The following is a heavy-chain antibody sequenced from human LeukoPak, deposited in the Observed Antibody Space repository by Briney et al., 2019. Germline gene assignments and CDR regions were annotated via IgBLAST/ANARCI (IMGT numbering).Heavy chain of an antibody. CDR1: GGTFSSYA. V-gene: IGHV1-69*13. D-gene: IGHD6-19*01. CDR2: IIPIFGTA. Sequence: GASVKVSCKASGGTFSSYAISWVRQAPGQGLEWMGGIIPIFGTANYAQKFQGRVTITADESTSTAYMELSSLRSEDTAVYYCARAVADKRYGTGYSSGWYYFDYWGQGTLVTVSS. CDR3: ARAVADKRYGTGYSSGWYYFDY. J-gene: IGHJ4*02.